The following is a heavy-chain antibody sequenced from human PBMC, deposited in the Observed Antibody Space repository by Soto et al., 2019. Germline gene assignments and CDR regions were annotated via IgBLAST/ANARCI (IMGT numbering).Heavy chain of an antibody. D-gene: IGHD2-2*01. J-gene: IGHJ6*02. CDR1: GFTFSSYS. Sequence: GSLRLSCAASGFTFSSYSMNWVRQAPGKGLEWVSSIGSSSNYIYYADSVKGRFTISRDNAKNSLYLQMNSLRAEDTAVYYCASLTYCSSSSCPNYYYGMDVWGQGTTVTVSS. CDR2: IGSSSNYI. V-gene: IGHV3-21*01. CDR3: ASLTYCSSSSCPNYYYGMDV.